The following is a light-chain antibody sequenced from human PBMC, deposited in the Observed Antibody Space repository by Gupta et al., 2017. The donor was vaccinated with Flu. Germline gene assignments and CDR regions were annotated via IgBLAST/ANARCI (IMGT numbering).Light chain of an antibody. CDR1: QRVSSRY. J-gene: IGKJ2*03. CDR3: QQYGSSPPVS. CDR2: CAS. Sequence: EIVLTQSPGTLSLSPGERATLSCRASQRVSSRYLAWYQQKPGPAPRLLICCASCRATGLPDRLSGSGWGTDFTLTISRLEPEDFAVYYCQQYGSSPPVSFGQGTKLEIK. V-gene: IGKV3-20*01.